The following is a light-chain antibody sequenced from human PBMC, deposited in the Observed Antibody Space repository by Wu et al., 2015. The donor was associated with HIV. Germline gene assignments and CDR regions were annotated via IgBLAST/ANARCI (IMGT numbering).Light chain of an antibody. CDR2: DTS. Sequence: GKGATSSCRASQGVRSYLAWYQQKPGQAPKLLIYDTSKRATGIPARFSGSGSGTDFTLSISSLEPDDFAVYYCQQRSNWLTFGGGTKVEIK. CDR3: QQRSNWLT. CDR1: QGVRSY. J-gene: IGKJ4*01. V-gene: IGKV3-11*01.